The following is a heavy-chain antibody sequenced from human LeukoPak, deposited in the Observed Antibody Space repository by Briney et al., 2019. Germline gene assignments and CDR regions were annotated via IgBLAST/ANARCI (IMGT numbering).Heavy chain of an antibody. CDR3: ARDRSGVGYSFDY. J-gene: IGHJ4*02. CDR1: GGSISSYY. V-gene: IGHV4-59*01. Sequence: SETLSLTCTVSGGSISSYYWSWIRQPPGKGLEWIGYIYYSGSTNYNPSLKSRVTISVDTSKNQFSLKLSSVTAADTAVYYCARDRSGVGYSFDYWGQGTLVTVSS. CDR2: IYYSGST. D-gene: IGHD5-12*01.